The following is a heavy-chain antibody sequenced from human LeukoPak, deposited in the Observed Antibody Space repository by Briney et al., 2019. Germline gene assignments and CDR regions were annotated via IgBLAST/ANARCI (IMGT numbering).Heavy chain of an antibody. J-gene: IGHJ4*02. Sequence: ASVKVSCKASGYTFTSYYMHWVRQAPGQGLEWMGIINPSGGSTSYAQKFQGRVTMTRDMSTSTVYMELSSLRSEDTAVYYCARGPFMGDIVGANVGDYWGQGTLVTVSS. D-gene: IGHD1-26*01. V-gene: IGHV1-46*01. CDR1: GYTFTSYY. CDR2: INPSGGST. CDR3: ARGPFMGDIVGANVGDY.